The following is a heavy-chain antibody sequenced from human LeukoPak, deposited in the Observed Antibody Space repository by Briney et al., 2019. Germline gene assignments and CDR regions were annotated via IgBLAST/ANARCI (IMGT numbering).Heavy chain of an antibody. D-gene: IGHD3-22*01. J-gene: IGHJ4*02. CDR2: IYPGDSDT. CDR1: GYSFTNYW. Sequence: GESLKISCKGSGYSFTNYWIGWVRQMPGKGLEWMGIIYPGDSDTRYSPSFQGQVTISADKSISTAYLQRSSLKASDTAMYYCARQDFYDSSGYQRLFGYWGQGTLVTVSS. V-gene: IGHV5-51*01. CDR3: ARQDFYDSSGYQRLFGY.